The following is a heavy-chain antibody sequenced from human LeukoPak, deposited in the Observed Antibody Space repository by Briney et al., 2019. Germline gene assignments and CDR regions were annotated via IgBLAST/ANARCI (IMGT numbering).Heavy chain of an antibody. Sequence: SETLSLTCTVSGGSISSYYWSWIRQPPGKGLEWIGYIYYSGSTNYNPPLKSRVTISVDTSKNQFSLKLSSVTAADTAVYYCARALNWFDPWGQGTLVTVSS. V-gene: IGHV4-59*01. CDR3: ARALNWFDP. J-gene: IGHJ5*02. CDR1: GGSISSYY. CDR2: IYYSGST.